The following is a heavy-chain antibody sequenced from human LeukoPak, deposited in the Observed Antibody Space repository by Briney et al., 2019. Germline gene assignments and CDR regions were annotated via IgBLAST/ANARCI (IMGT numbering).Heavy chain of an antibody. J-gene: IGHJ4*02. D-gene: IGHD6-19*01. Sequence: GGSLGLSCAASGLTFSSSWMYWVRQAPGRGLVWVSDINSDGSNTRYADSVRGRFTISRDNAKEMVHLQMNSLRAEDTAVYYCARAVSGWQAIDYWGQGTLVTVSS. V-gene: IGHV3-74*01. CDR1: GLTFSSSW. CDR2: INSDGSNT. CDR3: ARAVSGWQAIDY.